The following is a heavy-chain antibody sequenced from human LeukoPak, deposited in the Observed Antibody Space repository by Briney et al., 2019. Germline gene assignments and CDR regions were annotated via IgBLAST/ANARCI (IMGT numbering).Heavy chain of an antibody. CDR1: GLPYEDCA. CDR3: AKVKASYYFHSGSLGVDY. CDR2: ISGYAGNT. Sequence: SGGPLTLFCAASGLPYEDCAMHGVRQVPGRGLEWVSLISGYAGNTYYAESVKGRFNTSRDNSKNSLYLQVNSLRAEDTALYYCAKVKASYYFHSGSLGVDYWGQGTLVTVSS. D-gene: IGHD3-10*01. J-gene: IGHJ4*02. V-gene: IGHV3-43*02.